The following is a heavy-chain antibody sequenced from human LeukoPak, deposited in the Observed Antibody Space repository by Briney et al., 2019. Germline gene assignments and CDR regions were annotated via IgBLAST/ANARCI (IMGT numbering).Heavy chain of an antibody. CDR3: ARSPPWAPLDY. Sequence: PGRSLSLSCAASGFTVSNNYMSWVRQAPGKGLEWVSVIYSANRTSYADSVKGRFTISRDSSKNMLCLQMNSLRAEDTAVYYCARSPPWAPLDYWGQGTLVTVSS. J-gene: IGHJ4*02. CDR1: GFTVSNNY. V-gene: IGHV3-66*01. CDR2: IYSANRT.